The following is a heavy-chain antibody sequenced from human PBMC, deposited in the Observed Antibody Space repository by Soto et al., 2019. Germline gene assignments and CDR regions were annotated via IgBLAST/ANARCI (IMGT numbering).Heavy chain of an antibody. CDR3: ARQVAAAGLYFDY. J-gene: IGHJ4*02. Sequence: SETLSLTCSVSGDSISSYYWSWIRQPPGKGLEWIGYIHYSGSINYSPSLKSRVTISLDTSRNQFSLKLSSVTAADTAVYYCARQVAAAGLYFDYWGQGTLVTVSS. CDR2: IHYSGSI. V-gene: IGHV4-59*08. CDR1: GDSISSYY. D-gene: IGHD6-13*01.